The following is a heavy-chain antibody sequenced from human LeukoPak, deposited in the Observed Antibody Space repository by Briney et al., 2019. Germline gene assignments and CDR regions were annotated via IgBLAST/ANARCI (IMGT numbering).Heavy chain of an antibody. J-gene: IGHJ5*02. Sequence: PSETLSLTCTVSGGSISSYYWSWIRQPPGKGLEWIGYIYYSGSTNYNPSLKSRVTISVDTSKNQFSLKLSSVTAADTAVYYCARLNIRGVRFGEFIKPNWFDPWGQGTLVTVSS. V-gene: IGHV4-59*08. CDR3: ARLNIRGVRFGEFIKPNWFDP. D-gene: IGHD3-10*01. CDR1: GGSISSYY. CDR2: IYYSGST.